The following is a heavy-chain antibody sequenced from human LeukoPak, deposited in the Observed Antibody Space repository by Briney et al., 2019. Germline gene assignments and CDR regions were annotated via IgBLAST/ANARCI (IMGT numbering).Heavy chain of an antibody. CDR3: TGGDYLNGFDP. CDR2: IRSKAYGGTT. CDR1: GFTFGDYA. J-gene: IGHJ5*02. V-gene: IGHV3-49*03. D-gene: IGHD2-21*02. Sequence: GGSLRLSCTASGFTFGDYAMSWFRQAPGKGLEWVGFIRSKAYGGTTEYAASVKGRFTISRDDSKSIAYLQMNSLKTEDTAVYYCTGGDYLNGFDPWGQGTLVTVSS.